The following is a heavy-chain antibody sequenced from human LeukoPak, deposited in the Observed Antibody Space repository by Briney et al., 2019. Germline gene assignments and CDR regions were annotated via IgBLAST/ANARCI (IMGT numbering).Heavy chain of an antibody. J-gene: IGHJ4*02. CDR3: AKDQRWESPHYLDS. CDR2: IYKDGST. Sequence: HPGGSLRLSCAASGFAVSNNYMTWVRQAPGKGLEWVSVIYKDGSTYYADSVKGRFTISRDNSKNTLYVQMNSLRDEDTAVYYCAKDQRWESPHYLDSWGQGTLVTVSS. CDR1: GFAVSNNY. V-gene: IGHV3-53*01. D-gene: IGHD1-26*01.